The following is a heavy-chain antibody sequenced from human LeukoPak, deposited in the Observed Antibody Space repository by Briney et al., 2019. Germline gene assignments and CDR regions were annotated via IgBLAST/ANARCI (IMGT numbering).Heavy chain of an antibody. V-gene: IGHV4-59*01. D-gene: IGHD3-10*01. CDR2: IYYSGST. J-gene: IGHJ5*02. Sequence: PSETLSLTCTVSGGSISSYYWSWIRQPPGKGLEWIGYIYYSGSTNCNSSLKSRVTISVDTSKNQFSLKLSSVTAADTAVYYCAREVRGVNGWFDPWGQGTLVTVSS. CDR3: AREVRGVNGWFDP. CDR1: GGSISSYY.